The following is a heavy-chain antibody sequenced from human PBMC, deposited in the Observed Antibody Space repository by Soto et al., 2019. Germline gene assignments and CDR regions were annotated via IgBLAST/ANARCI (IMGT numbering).Heavy chain of an antibody. J-gene: IGHJ1*01. D-gene: IGHD6-6*01. Sequence: GGSLRLSCAASGFTVSSNYMSWVRQAPGKGLEWGSVIYSGGSSYYADSVKGRFTISRDNSKNTLYLQMNSLRAEDTAVYYCARDYGARPEYFQHWGQGTLVTVSS. CDR3: ARDYGARPEYFQH. CDR2: IYSGGSS. V-gene: IGHV3-53*01. CDR1: GFTVSSNY.